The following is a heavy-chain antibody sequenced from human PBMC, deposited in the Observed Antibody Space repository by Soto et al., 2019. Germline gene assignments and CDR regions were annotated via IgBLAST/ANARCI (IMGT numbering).Heavy chain of an antibody. V-gene: IGHV3-23*01. Sequence: EVQLLESGGGLVQPGGSLGLSCAASEFTFSSYAMSWVRQAPGKGLEWVSIISGSGERTYYADSVKGRFTISRDNSKNTLYLQMNSLRAEDTAVYYCAKVKEGATDYWGQGTLVTVSS. D-gene: IGHD1-26*01. CDR1: EFTFSSYA. CDR2: ISGSGERT. J-gene: IGHJ4*02. CDR3: AKVKEGATDY.